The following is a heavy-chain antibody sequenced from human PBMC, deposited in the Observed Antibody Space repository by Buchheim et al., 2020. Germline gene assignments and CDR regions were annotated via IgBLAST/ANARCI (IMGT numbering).Heavy chain of an antibody. CDR1: GFTFSSYE. J-gene: IGHJ5*02. Sequence: EVQLVESGGGLVQPGGSLRLSCAASGFTFSSYEMNWVRQAPGKGLEWVSYISSSGSTIYYADSVKGRFTISRDNAKNSLYLLMNSLRAEDTAVYYCARVLWFREFHWFDPWGQGTL. CDR2: ISSSGSTI. D-gene: IGHD3-10*01. V-gene: IGHV3-48*03. CDR3: ARVLWFREFHWFDP.